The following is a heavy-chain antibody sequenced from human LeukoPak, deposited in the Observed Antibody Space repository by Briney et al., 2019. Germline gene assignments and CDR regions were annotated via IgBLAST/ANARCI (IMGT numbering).Heavy chain of an antibody. CDR3: ARGGRYCSGGSCYYDPLG. V-gene: IGHV1-69*04. D-gene: IGHD2-15*01. CDR2: IIPILGIA. Sequence: ASVKVSCKASGGTFSSYAISWVRQAPGQGLEWMGRIIPILGIANYAQKSQGRVTITADKSASTAYMELSSLRSEDTAVYYCARGGRYCSGGSCYYDPLGWGQGTLVTVSS. J-gene: IGHJ4*02. CDR1: GGTFSSYA.